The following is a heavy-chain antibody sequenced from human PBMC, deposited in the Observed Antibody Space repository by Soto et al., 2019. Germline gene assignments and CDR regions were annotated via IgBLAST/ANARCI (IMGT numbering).Heavy chain of an antibody. CDR1: GGSISSSSYY. V-gene: IGHV4-39*02. J-gene: IGHJ4*02. CDR3: AREYYYDSSGCFDY. Sequence: SETLSLTCTVSGGSISSSSYYWGWIRQPPGKGLEWIGSIYYSGSTYYNPSLKSRVTISVDTSKNQFSLKLSSVTAADTAVYYCAREYYYDSSGCFDYWGQGTLVTVSS. CDR2: IYYSGST. D-gene: IGHD3-22*01.